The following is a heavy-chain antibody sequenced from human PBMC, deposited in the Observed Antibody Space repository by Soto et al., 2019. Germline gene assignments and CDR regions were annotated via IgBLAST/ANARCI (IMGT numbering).Heavy chain of an antibody. CDR3: ARLGRLWTTVTTRPWDY. D-gene: IGHD4-17*01. V-gene: IGHV5-51*01. CDR1: GYSFTSYW. CDR2: IYPGDSDT. Sequence: PGESLKISCKGSGYSFTSYWIGWVRQMPGKGLEWMGIIYPGDSDTRYSPSFQGQVTISADKSISTAYLQWSSLKASDTAMYYCARLGRLWTTVTTRPWDYSGQAILVTVS. J-gene: IGHJ4*02.